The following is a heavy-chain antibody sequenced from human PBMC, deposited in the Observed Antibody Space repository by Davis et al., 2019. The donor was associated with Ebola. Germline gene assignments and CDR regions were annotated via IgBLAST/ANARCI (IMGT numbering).Heavy chain of an antibody. CDR3: ARGRCGSTSCYGMDV. D-gene: IGHD2-2*01. CDR2: IYSGGST. V-gene: IGHV3-53*01. CDR1: GLNVGGNY. J-gene: IGHJ6*02. Sequence: GGSLRLSCAASGLNVGGNYMNWVRQAPGKGLEGVSMIYSGGSTYYADSVKGRFTISRDSSKNTLFLQMNSLRAEDTAVYYCARGRCGSTSCYGMDVWGQGTPVTVSS.